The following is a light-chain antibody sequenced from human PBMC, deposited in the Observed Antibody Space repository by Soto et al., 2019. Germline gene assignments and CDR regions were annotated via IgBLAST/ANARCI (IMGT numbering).Light chain of an antibody. Sequence: IQMTQSPSTLSASVGDTVTITCLASQSISRWLAWYQQKPGKAPKILISDASILENGVPSRFRGTGSGTEFTLTISNLKTDDFATYFCQQYNSFSMITFGQGTRLEIK. V-gene: IGKV1-5*01. CDR3: QQYNSFSMIT. CDR2: DAS. J-gene: IGKJ5*01. CDR1: QSISRW.